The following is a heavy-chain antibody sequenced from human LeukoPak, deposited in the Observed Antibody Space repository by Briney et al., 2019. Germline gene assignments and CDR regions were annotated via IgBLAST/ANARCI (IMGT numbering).Heavy chain of an antibody. D-gene: IGHD3-22*01. CDR2: IYHSGST. V-gene: IGHV4-38-2*01. J-gene: IGHJ6*03. Sequence: SETLSLTCAVSGYSISSGYYWGWIRQPPGKGLEWIGSIYHSGSTYYNPSLKSRVTISVDTSKNQSSLKLSSVTAADTAVYYCARLISGSSGYYHYYYYYYYMDVWGKGTTVTVSS. CDR3: ARLISGSSGYYHYYYYYYYMDV. CDR1: GYSISSGYY.